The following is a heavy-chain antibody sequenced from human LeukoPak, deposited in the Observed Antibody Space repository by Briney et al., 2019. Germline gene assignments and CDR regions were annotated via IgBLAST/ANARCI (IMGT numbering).Heavy chain of an antibody. J-gene: IGHJ3*02. CDR1: GFTVSSNE. CDR2: ISGGST. CDR3: AKDLRTTTPLGAFDI. D-gene: IGHD4-11*01. V-gene: IGHV3-38-3*01. Sequence: GGSLRLSCAASGFTVSSNEMSWVRQAPGKGLEWVSSISGGSTYYADSRKGRFTISRDNSKNTLYLQMNSLRAEDTAVCYCAKDLRTTTPLGAFDIWGQGTMVTVSS.